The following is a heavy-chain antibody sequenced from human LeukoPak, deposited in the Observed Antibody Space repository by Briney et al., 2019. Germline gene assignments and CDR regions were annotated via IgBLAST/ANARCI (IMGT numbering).Heavy chain of an antibody. CDR3: TKESNVPAGGDF. CDR2: ISYDGSNK. Sequence: PGGSLRLSCAASGFTFSSYAMHWVRQAPGMGLEWVAVISYDGSNKYYADSVKGRFTISRDNSKNTLYLQMNSLRTEDTAVYYCTKESNVPAGGDFWGQGTLVTVSS. J-gene: IGHJ4*02. D-gene: IGHD2-2*01. CDR1: GFTFSSYA. V-gene: IGHV3-30-3*02.